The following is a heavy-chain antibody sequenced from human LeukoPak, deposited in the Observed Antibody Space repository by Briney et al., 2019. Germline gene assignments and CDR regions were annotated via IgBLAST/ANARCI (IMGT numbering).Heavy chain of an antibody. CDR2: ISSSTTFI. D-gene: IGHD1-26*01. J-gene: IGHJ4*02. CDR1: GFTFSRYE. CDR3: ARDNGEWELDY. Sequence: PGGSLRLSCAASGFTFSRYEMNWVRQAPGKGLEWVSYISSSTTFIYYADSVKGRFAISRDNAKNSLYLQMNSLRAEDTAVYHCARDNGEWELDYWGQGTLVTVSS. V-gene: IGHV3-48*03.